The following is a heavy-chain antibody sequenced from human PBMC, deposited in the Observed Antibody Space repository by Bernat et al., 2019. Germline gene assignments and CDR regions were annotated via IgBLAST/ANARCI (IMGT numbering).Heavy chain of an antibody. D-gene: IGHD3-10*01. CDR1: GFTFSSYA. CDR2: ISYDGSNK. V-gene: IGHV3-30-3*01. CDR3: ARHYAVGGLDY. Sequence: QVQLVESGGGVVQPGRSLRLSCAASGFTFSSYAMHWVRQAPGKGLEWVAVISYDGSNKYYADSVKGRFTISRDNSKNTRYLQMNSLRAEDTAVYYCARHYAVGGLDYWGQGTLVTVSS. J-gene: IGHJ4*02.